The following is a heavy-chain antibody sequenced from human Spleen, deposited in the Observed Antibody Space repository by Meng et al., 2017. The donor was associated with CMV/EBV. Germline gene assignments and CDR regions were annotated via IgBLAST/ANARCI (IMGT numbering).Heavy chain of an antibody. D-gene: IGHD4-17*01. J-gene: IGHJ4*02. CDR3: TRGDPTVTGNYFFDY. CDR1: GGSFSGYC. Sequence: SETLSLTCEVYGGSFSGYCWSWTRQPPGKGLEWIGEINHSGSTNYNPSLKSRVTTSVDTSKNQFSLKLSSVTAADTAVYYCTRGDPTVTGNYFFDYWGQGALVTVSS. CDR2: INHSGST. V-gene: IGHV4-34*01.